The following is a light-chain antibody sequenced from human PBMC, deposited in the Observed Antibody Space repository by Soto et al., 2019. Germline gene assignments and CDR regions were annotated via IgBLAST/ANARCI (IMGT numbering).Light chain of an antibody. J-gene: IGLJ1*01. CDR1: SSDIGTYDY. V-gene: IGLV2-14*01. Sequence: QSVLTQPASVSGSLGQSITISCTGTSSDIGTYDYVSWYQQHPGKAPQLVIYEVTNRPSGVSNRFSGSKSGDTASLTISGLQAEDEADYYCSSFTNTITRYAFGTGTKLTVL. CDR2: EVT. CDR3: SSFTNTITRYA.